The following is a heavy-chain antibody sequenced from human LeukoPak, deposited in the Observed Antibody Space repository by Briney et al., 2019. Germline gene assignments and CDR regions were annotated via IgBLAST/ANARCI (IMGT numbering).Heavy chain of an antibody. CDR2: ISGNDGRT. Sequence: GGTLRLSCAASGSPSRTYGMSWVGQAPGRGLEWASAISGNDGRTYYADSGKGRFTIYRDNSKNTLSLQMNSLRAEDTAVYYCAKDDFMSSVTSFDYWVQGKLATVS. V-gene: IGHV3-23*01. CDR1: GSPSRTYG. D-gene: IGHD4-11*01. CDR3: AKDDFMSSVTSFDY. J-gene: IGHJ4*02.